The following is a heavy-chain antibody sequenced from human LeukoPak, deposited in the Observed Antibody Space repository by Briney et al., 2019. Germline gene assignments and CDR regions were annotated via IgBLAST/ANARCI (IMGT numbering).Heavy chain of an antibody. D-gene: IGHD6-19*01. Sequence: GGSLRLSCAASGFNLSSHYMGWVRQAPGKGLEWVSVIYGGGGTNYGDPVKGRFTISKDNSKNTLYLQMNSLTADDTAVYYCARISSDGSGWYHFDCWGQGTLVTVSS. V-gene: IGHV3-53*01. CDR3: ARISSDGSGWYHFDC. CDR2: IYGGGGT. J-gene: IGHJ4*02. CDR1: GFNLSSHY.